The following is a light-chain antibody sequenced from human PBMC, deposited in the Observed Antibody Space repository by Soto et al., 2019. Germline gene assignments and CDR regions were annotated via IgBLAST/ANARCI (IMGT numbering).Light chain of an antibody. V-gene: IGLV1-47*01. CDR1: SSNIGSHF. CDR2: RNN. J-gene: IGLJ2*01. CDR3: AAWDDSLSGPI. Sequence: QLVLTQPPSASGTPGQRVTISCSGSSSNIGSHFVYWYQQLPGTAPKLLIYRNNQRPSGVPDRFSGSKSGTSASLAISGLRSEDEADYYCAAWDDSLSGPIFGGGTKLTVL.